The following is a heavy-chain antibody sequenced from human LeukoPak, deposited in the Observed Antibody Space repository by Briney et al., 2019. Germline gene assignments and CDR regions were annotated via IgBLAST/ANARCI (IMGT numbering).Heavy chain of an antibody. CDR3: ARARDVYGDYDYFDF. Sequence: SETLSLTCAVSGVSISRGGYYWSWIRQRPRKGLEWVWYIYYSGNTYYNLSRKSRLPISVEKSKHQFRMNLSYVTAADTAVYYCARARDVYGDYDYFDFWGQGTLVSVSS. D-gene: IGHD4-17*01. J-gene: IGHJ4*02. CDR1: GVSISRGGYY. CDR2: IYYSGNT. V-gene: IGHV4-31*02.